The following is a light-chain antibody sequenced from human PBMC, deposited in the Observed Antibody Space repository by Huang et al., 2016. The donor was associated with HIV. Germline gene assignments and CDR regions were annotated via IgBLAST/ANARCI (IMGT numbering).Light chain of an antibody. CDR2: GVS. Sequence: EIVMTQSPATLSVSPGERATLSCRASQSVNSNLAWYQQKPGQAPRLLLYGVSTRATDIPARFSGSGSGTEFTLTISSLQSEDFAVYYCQQYNNWPPYTFGQGTKLEIK. J-gene: IGKJ2*01. CDR1: QSVNSN. V-gene: IGKV3-15*01. CDR3: QQYNNWPPYT.